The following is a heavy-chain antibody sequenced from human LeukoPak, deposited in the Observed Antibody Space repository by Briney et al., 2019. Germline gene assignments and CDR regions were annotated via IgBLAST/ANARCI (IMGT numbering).Heavy chain of an antibody. D-gene: IGHD6-13*01. Sequence: GASLKVSCKASGGTFSSYAISWVRQAPGQGLEWMGRIIPIFGIANYAQKFKGRVTITADKSTSTAYMELSSLRSEDMAVYYCARGGAAAGNYYDYYGMDVWGRGTTVTVS. CDR3: ARGGAAAGNYYDYYGMDV. CDR1: GGTFSSYA. CDR2: IIPIFGIA. V-gene: IGHV1-69*04. J-gene: IGHJ6*02.